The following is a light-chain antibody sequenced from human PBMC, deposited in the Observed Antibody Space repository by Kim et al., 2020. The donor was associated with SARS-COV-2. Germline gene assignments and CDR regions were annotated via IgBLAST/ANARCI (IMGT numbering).Light chain of an antibody. CDR2: DAS. CDR3: QQYDNLLLT. Sequence: DIQMTQSPSSLSVSVGDRVTITCQASQDISNYLNWYQQKPGKAPKLLIYDASNLETGVPSRFSGSGSGTDFTFTISSLQPEDIATYYCQQYDNLLLTFGGGTKVEI. V-gene: IGKV1-33*01. CDR1: QDISNY. J-gene: IGKJ4*01.